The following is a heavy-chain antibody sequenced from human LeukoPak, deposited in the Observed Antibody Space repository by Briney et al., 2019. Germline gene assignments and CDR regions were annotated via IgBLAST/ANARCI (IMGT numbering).Heavy chain of an antibody. CDR2: ISYAGSNK. CDR3: AKDSLRWSYFYYGMDV. Sequence: GGSLRLSCAASGFTLSSYGMHWVRQAPGKGLEWVTVISYAGSNKYYVDSVKGRFTISRDNSKNTLYLQMNSLRAEDTAVYYCAKDSLRWSYFYYGMDVWGQGTTVTVSS. CDR1: GFTLSSYG. D-gene: IGHD4-23*01. J-gene: IGHJ6*02. V-gene: IGHV3-30*18.